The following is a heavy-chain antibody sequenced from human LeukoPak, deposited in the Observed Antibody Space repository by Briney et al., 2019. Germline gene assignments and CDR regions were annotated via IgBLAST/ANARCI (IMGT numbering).Heavy chain of an antibody. Sequence: GESLKISCRGSGYRFTNYRIAWVRQMPGKGLEWMGIIYPGDSETTYIPSFQGQVTISVDKSINTAYLQWSSLRTSDTAMYYCARLDEDFYYDGSGFYFWGQGTLVTVSS. CDR3: ARLDEDFYYDGSGFYF. V-gene: IGHV5-51*01. CDR1: GYRFTNYR. CDR2: IYPGDSET. D-gene: IGHD3-22*01. J-gene: IGHJ1*01.